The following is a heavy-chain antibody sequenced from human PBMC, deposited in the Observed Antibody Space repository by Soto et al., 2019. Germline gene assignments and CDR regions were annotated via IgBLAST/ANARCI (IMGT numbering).Heavy chain of an antibody. J-gene: IGHJ4*02. CDR1: GFTFSSYG. CDR3: AKDRDRGGSYYFDY. D-gene: IGHD1-26*01. Sequence: GGSLRLSCAASGFTFSSYGMHWVRQAPGKGLEWVAVISYDGSNKYYADSVKGRFTISRDNSKNTLYLQMNSLRAEDTAVYYCAKDRDRGGSYYFDYWGQGTLVTV. CDR2: ISYDGSNK. V-gene: IGHV3-30*18.